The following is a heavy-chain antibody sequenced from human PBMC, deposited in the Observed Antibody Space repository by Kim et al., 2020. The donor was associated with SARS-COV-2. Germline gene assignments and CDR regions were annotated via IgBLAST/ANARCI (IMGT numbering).Heavy chain of an antibody. CDR1: GYTFTSYD. V-gene: IGHV1-8*01. CDR3: ARGQFDRWELTQGWFDP. CDR2: MNPNSGNT. D-gene: IGHD1-26*01. Sequence: ASVKVSCKASGYTFTSYDINWVRQATGQGLEWMGWMNPNSGNTGYAQKFQGRVTMTRNTSISTAYMELSSLRSEDTAVYYCARGQFDRWELTQGWFDPWGQGTLVTVSS. J-gene: IGHJ5*02.